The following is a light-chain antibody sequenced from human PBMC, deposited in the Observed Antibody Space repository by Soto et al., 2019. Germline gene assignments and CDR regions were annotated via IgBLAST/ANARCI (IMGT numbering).Light chain of an antibody. CDR1: QSINKY. CDR3: QQSYSTLGT. CDR2: GAS. J-gene: IGKJ1*01. Sequence: DIQMTQSPSSLSASVGDRVTITCRASQSINKYINWYQQKPGKAPNLLINGASSLQSGVPSRFSGSGSGTDFTLTISSLQPEDFATYDCQQSYSTLGTFGQGTKVDIK. V-gene: IGKV1-39*01.